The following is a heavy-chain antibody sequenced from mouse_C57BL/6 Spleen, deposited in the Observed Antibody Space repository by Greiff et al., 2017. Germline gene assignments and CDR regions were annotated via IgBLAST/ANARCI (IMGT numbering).Heavy chain of an antibody. V-gene: IGHV1-64*01. CDR3: ARRYGNTLDY. J-gene: IGHJ2*01. CDR2: IHPNSGST. Sequence: VKLQQPGAELVKPGASVKLSCKASGYTFTSYWMHWVKQRPGQGLEWIGMIHPNSGSTNYNEKFKSKATLTVDKSSSTAYMQLSSLTSEDSAVYYCARRYGNTLDYWGQGTTLTVSS. CDR1: GYTFTSYW. D-gene: IGHD2-10*02.